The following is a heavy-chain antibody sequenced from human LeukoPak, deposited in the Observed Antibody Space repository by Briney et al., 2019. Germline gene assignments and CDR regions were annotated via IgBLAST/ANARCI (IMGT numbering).Heavy chain of an antibody. D-gene: IGHD6-19*01. Sequence: PGGSLRLSCAASGFTFSSYAMSWVRQAPGKGLEWVSAISGSGGSTYYADSVKGRFTISRDNSKNTLYLQMNSLRAEDTAVYYCGCAPGIAVAYYYCGMDVWGQGTTVTVSS. CDR1: GFTFSSYA. V-gene: IGHV3-23*01. J-gene: IGHJ6*02. CDR3: GCAPGIAVAYYYCGMDV. CDR2: ISGSGGST.